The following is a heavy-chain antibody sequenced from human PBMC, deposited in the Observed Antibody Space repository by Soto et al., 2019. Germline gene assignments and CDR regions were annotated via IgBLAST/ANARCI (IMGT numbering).Heavy chain of an antibody. D-gene: IGHD3-3*01. CDR2: IKSKTDGGTT. CDR1: GFTFSNAW. CDR3: TTASAEVGFDY. V-gene: IGHV3-15*01. J-gene: IGHJ4*02. Sequence: GGSLRLSCAASGFTFSNAWMSWVRQAPGKGLEWVGRIKSKTDGGTTDYAAPVEGRFTISRDDSKSTLYLQMNSLKTEDTAVYYCTTASAEVGFDYWGQGTLVTVSS.